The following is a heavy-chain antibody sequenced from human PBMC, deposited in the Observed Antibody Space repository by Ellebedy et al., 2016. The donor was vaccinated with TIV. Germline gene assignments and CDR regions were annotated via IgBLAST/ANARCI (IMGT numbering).Heavy chain of an antibody. V-gene: IGHV4-34*01. CDR3: ARGPYYDTLTGYSEGDAFDI. CDR1: GGSISSYY. Sequence: SETLSLTCTVSGGSISSYYWSWIRQPPGKGLEWIGEINHSGSTNYNPSLKSRVTISVDTSKNQFSLKLSSVTAADTAVYYCARGPYYDTLTGYSEGDAFDIWGQGTMVTVSS. CDR2: INHSGST. D-gene: IGHD3-9*01. J-gene: IGHJ3*02.